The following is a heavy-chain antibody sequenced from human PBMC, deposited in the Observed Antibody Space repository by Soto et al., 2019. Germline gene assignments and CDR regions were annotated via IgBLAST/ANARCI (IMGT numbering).Heavy chain of an antibody. V-gene: IGHV4-39*01. D-gene: IGHD2-2*03. CDR3: ARLNGYCISTNCHGYYGMDV. Sequence: SETLSLTCTVSGGSVSSSSCYWGWIRQPPGKGLEWIGSIYYSGSTYYNPSLMSRVTISVDTSKNEFSLRLSSVTAADTAVYYCARLNGYCISTNCHGYYGMDVWGQGTTVTVSS. CDR2: IYYSGST. CDR1: GGSVSSSSCY. J-gene: IGHJ6*02.